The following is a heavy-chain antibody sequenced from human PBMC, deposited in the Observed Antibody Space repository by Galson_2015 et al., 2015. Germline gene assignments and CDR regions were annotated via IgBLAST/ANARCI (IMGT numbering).Heavy chain of an antibody. D-gene: IGHD3-16*01. CDR1: GTFIRSYS. CDR2: VDNSGNT. Sequence: ETLSLTCNVSGTFIRSYSWSWIRQPPGKGLEWIAFVDNSGNTKSNPSLQSRVTISRDTAKNEFALNLTSVTAADTAVYYCARSSILGSFGNTQMFFDFWGQGTLVAVSS. CDR3: ARSSILGSFGNTQMFFDF. V-gene: IGHV4-59*12. J-gene: IGHJ4*02.